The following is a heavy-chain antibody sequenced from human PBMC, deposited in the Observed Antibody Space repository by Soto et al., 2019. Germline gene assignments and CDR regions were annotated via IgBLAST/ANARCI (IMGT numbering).Heavy chain of an antibody. J-gene: IGHJ4*02. CDR3: AKLFRGYSYGFDY. CDR2: ISSSGSTI. CDR1: GFTLSDYC. V-gene: IGHV3-11*01. D-gene: IGHD5-18*01. Sequence: PGGSLRLSCAASGFTLSDYCMSWIRQAPGKGLEWVSYISSSGSTIYYADSVKGRFTISRDNAKNSLYLQMNSLRAEDTAVYYCAKLFRGYSYGFDYWGQGTMVTVSS.